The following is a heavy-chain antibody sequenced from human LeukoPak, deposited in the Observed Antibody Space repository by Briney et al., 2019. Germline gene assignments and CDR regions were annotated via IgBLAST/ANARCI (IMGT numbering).Heavy chain of an antibody. CDR1: GYTLTELS. V-gene: IGHV1-24*01. J-gene: IGHJ4*02. Sequence: ASVKVACKVSGYTLTELSMHWVRQAPGKGLEWMGGFDPEDGETIYAQKFQGRVTMTEDTSTDIEYMELRSLGSEEKDVYYCATHLGYGSEPVRYWGQGTLVTVSS. CDR2: FDPEDGET. CDR3: ATHLGYGSEPVRY. D-gene: IGHD3-10*01.